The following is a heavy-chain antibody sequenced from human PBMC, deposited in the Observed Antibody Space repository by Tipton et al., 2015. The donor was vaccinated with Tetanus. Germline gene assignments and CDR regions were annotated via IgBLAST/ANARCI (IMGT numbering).Heavy chain of an antibody. CDR1: GDSMTKYY. J-gene: IGHJ5*02. CDR3: ARDQGGGRVVRLNWLDP. Sequence: TLSLTCTVSGDSMTKYYWSWIRQPPGKGLEWISYVFHSGSTYYNPSLKSRVSMSVDTSKNQFSLNLTSVTAADTAVYYCARDQGGGRVVRLNWLDPWGQGTLVTVSS. CDR2: VFHSGST. V-gene: IGHV4-59*06. D-gene: IGHD6-6*01.